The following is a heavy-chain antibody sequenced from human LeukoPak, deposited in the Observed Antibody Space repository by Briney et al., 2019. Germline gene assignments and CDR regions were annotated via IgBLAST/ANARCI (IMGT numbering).Heavy chain of an antibody. D-gene: IGHD1-26*01. CDR1: GFILSTHG. Sequence: GGSLRLSCAASGFILSTHGMHWVRQAPGKGLEWVAGMWYDGSREDYADSVKGRLTISRDMSKNTLNLQMNSLRVEDTAMFYCARDLSFGSLDFRGQGTLVTVSS. CDR3: ARDLSFGSLDF. CDR2: MWYDGSRE. J-gene: IGHJ4*02. V-gene: IGHV3-33*01.